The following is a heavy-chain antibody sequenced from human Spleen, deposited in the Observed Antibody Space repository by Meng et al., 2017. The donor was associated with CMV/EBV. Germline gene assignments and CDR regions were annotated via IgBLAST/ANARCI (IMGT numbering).Heavy chain of an antibody. D-gene: IGHD5-18*01. Sequence: SETLSLTCTVSGGSISSYYWSWIRQPPGKGLEWIGYISYSGSTNYNPSLKSRVTMSIDTSKNQFSLTLSSVTAADTAMYYCARDRGFTYLDYWGQGTLVTVSS. V-gene: IGHV4-59*01. CDR3: ARDRGFTYLDY. CDR1: GGSISSYY. J-gene: IGHJ4*02. CDR2: ISYSGST.